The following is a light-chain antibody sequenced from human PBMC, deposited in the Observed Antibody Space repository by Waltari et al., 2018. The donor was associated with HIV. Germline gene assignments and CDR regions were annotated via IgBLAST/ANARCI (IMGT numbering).Light chain of an antibody. CDR3: SSYGDSLKIL. CDR1: SSDIGAYDF. V-gene: IGLV2-8*01. Sequence: QSALTQPPSASGSLGQSVTISCTGSSSDIGAYDFVSWFQQHPHSAPKLLLYEVSRRPSTVSDRFSGSRSGNTAFLTVAGLQPDDEATYFCSSYGDSLKILFGGGDQCDHP. CDR2: EVS. J-gene: IGLJ3*02.